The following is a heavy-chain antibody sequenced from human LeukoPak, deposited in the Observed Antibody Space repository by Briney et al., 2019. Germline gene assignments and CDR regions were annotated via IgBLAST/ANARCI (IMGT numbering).Heavy chain of an antibody. J-gene: IGHJ4*02. D-gene: IGHD2/OR15-2a*01. V-gene: IGHV3-74*01. CDR1: GNYW. CDR2: INSDGSWT. CDR3: VSFYETY. Sequence: GGSLRLSCAASGNYWMHWVRQAPGKGLVWVSHINSDGSWTSYADSVKGRFAISKDNAKNTVYLQMNSLRAEDTAVYYCVSFYETYWGRGTLVTVSS.